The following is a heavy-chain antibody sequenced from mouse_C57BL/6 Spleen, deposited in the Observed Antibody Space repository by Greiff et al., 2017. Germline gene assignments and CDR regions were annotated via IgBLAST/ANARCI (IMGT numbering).Heavy chain of an antibody. V-gene: IGHV7-4*01. J-gene: IGHJ4*01. CDR2: IRNKANGYTT. D-gene: IGHD2-1*01. CDR3: VKAVRYGNYDAMDY. Sequence: EVQLVESGGGLVQPGASLRLSCAASGFTFTDYYMSWVRQPPGKAPEWLALIRNKANGYTTAYTASVKGRFTISRDNSQNILYLQMNTLRAEDSATYYCVKAVRYGNYDAMDYWGQGTSVTVSS. CDR1: GFTFTDYY.